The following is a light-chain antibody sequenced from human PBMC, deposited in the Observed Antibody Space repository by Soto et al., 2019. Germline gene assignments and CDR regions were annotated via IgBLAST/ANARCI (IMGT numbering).Light chain of an antibody. CDR2: TTS. Sequence: DIQVTQSPSSLSASVGDSVTITCRASQTISSSLNWYQQRPGKGPKLLMYTTSNLQSGVPSRFSGGGSGTDFTLTINALQPEYFATYYCQQSFSTPWTFGQGTKVDIK. CDR3: QQSFSTPWT. V-gene: IGKV1-39*01. J-gene: IGKJ1*01. CDR1: QTISSS.